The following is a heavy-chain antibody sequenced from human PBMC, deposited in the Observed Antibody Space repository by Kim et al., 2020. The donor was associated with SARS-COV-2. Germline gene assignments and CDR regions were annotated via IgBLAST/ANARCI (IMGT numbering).Heavy chain of an antibody. CDR2: IIPYNADT. D-gene: IGHD4-17*01. Sequence: ASVKVSCKASGYTFTSFGISWVRQAPGQGLEWMGWIIPYNADTNYAQKFQGRVTMTTDTATSTAYMELRSLRSDDTAVYYCAFDYGEFWPRDWGQGTPVTVSS. CDR3: AFDYGEFWPRD. J-gene: IGHJ4*02. V-gene: IGHV1-18*04. CDR1: GYTFTSFG.